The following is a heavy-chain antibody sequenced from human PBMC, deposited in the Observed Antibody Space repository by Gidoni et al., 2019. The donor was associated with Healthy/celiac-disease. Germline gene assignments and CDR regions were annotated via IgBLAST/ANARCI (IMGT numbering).Heavy chain of an antibody. D-gene: IGHD3-3*01. V-gene: IGHV4-39*01. CDR3: ASRLVSGPYYDFWSGYYTGPDSYYGMDV. CDR1: GGSISSSSYY. Sequence: QLQLQESGPGLVKPSETLSLTCTVSGGSISSSSYYWGWLRQPPGKGLEWIGSIYYSGSTYYNPALKSRVTISVDTSKNQFSLKLSSVTAADTAVYYCASRLVSGPYYDFWSGYYTGPDSYYGMDVWGQGTTVTVSS. CDR2: IYYSGST. J-gene: IGHJ6*02.